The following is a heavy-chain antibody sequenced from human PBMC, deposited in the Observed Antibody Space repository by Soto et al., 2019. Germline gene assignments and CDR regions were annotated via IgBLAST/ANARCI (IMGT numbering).Heavy chain of an antibody. Sequence: SETLSLTCTVSGGSISSGDYYWSWIRQPPGKGLEWIGYIYYSGSTYYNPSLKSRVTISVGTSKNQFSLKLSSVTAADTAVYYCARESDYYDSSGYLDPWGQGTLVTAPQ. CDR1: GGSISSGDYY. CDR3: ARESDYYDSSGYLDP. CDR2: IYYSGST. J-gene: IGHJ5*02. V-gene: IGHV4-30-4*01. D-gene: IGHD3-22*01.